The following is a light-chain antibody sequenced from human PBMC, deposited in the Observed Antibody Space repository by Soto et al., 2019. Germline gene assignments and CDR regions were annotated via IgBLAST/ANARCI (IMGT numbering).Light chain of an antibody. J-gene: IGKJ1*01. CDR2: KAF. V-gene: IGKV1-5*03. CDR3: QQYNSYSSWT. Sequence: DIHMTQSPSTLSASVGDRITITCRASQSISSWLAWYQQKPGKAPKLLIFKAFTLESGVPSRFSGSGSGTEFTLTISSLQPDDFATYYCQQYNSYSSWTFGQGTTVEIK. CDR1: QSISSW.